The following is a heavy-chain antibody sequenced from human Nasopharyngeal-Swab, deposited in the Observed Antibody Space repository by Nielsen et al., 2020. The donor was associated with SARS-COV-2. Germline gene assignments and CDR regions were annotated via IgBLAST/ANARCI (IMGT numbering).Heavy chain of an antibody. Sequence: GGSLRLSCAASGFTFSDYYMSWIRQAPGKGLEWVSYISSSGSTIYYADSVKGRFTISRDNAKNSPYLQMNSLRAEDTAVYYCARDADYYGSGSYLGYWGQGTLVTVSS. CDR2: ISSSGSTI. CDR1: GFTFSDYY. CDR3: ARDADYYGSGSYLGY. J-gene: IGHJ4*02. V-gene: IGHV3-11*04. D-gene: IGHD3-10*01.